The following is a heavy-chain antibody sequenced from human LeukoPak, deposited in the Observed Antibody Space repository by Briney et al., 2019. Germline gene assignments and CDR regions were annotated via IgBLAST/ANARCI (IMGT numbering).Heavy chain of an antibody. Sequence: ASVTVSCKASGYTFTGYYMHWVRQAPGQGLEWMGWMNPNSGNTVYAQKFQGRVTMTRNTSISTAYMELSSLRSEDTAVYYCARVGKLRYFDWYDYWGQGTLVTVSS. CDR2: MNPNSGNT. CDR1: GYTFTGYY. CDR3: ARVGKLRYFDWYDY. V-gene: IGHV1-8*02. J-gene: IGHJ4*02. D-gene: IGHD3-9*01.